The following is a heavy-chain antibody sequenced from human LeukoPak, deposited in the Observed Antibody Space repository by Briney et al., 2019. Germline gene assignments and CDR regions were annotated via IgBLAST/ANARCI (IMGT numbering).Heavy chain of an antibody. J-gene: IGHJ4*02. Sequence: GRSLRLSCAASGFSFSDHYMDWVRQAPGKGLEWVGRIKSKAQSYTTDYAASVKGRFTISRDDAKNSLYLQMNSLKTEDTAVYYCARDGHTSLDYWGQGTLVTVSS. CDR3: ARDGHTSLDY. CDR1: GFSFSDHY. V-gene: IGHV3-72*01. CDR2: IKSKAQSYTT. D-gene: IGHD3-16*02.